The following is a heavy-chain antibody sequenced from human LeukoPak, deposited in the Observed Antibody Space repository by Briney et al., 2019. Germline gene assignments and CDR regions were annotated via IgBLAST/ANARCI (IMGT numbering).Heavy chain of an antibody. J-gene: IGHJ4*02. V-gene: IGHV1-69*13. Sequence: ASVKVSCKASGGIFSRYAISWVRQAPGQGLEWMGGLVPMFGTPNQAQKFQGRVTITADESTSTAYMELSSLRSEDTAVYYCARGGETAAGISSSFDNWGQGTLVTDSS. CDR2: LVPMFGTP. D-gene: IGHD6-13*01. CDR1: GGIFSRYA. CDR3: ARGGETAAGISSSFDN.